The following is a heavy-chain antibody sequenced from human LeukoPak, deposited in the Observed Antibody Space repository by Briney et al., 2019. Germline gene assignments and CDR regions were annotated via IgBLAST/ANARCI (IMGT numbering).Heavy chain of an antibody. V-gene: IGHV3-11*01. CDR2: ISDSSATV. CDR3: ASGSPFDY. Sequence: EGSLRLSCVASGFTFGDHYMSWFRQAPGKGLEWISYISDSSATVYYSDSVMGRITVSRDNAKNSLYLQINNLRAEDTAVYYCASGSPFDYWGQGTLVTVSS. J-gene: IGHJ4*02. CDR1: GFTFGDHY.